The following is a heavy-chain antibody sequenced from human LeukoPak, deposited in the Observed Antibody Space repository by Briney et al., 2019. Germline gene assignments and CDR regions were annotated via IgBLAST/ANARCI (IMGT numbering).Heavy chain of an antibody. Sequence: ASVKVSCKASGYTFTGYYMHWVRQAPGQGLEWMGWTNPNSGGTNYAQKFQGRVTMTRDTSISTAYMELSRLRSDDTAVYYCAKAKGYCSSTSCYSAFDIWGQGTMVTVSS. CDR2: TNPNSGGT. CDR1: GYTFTGYY. CDR3: AKAKGYCSSTSCYSAFDI. V-gene: IGHV1-2*02. D-gene: IGHD2-2*02. J-gene: IGHJ3*02.